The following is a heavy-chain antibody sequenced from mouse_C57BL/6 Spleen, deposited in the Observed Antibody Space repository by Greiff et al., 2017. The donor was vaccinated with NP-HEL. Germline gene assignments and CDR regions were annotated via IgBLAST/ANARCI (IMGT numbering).Heavy chain of an antibody. CDR2: IDPETGGT. Sequence: QVQLKQSGAELVRPGASVTLSCKASGYTFTDYEMHWVKQTPVHGLEWIGAIDPETGGTAYNQKFKGKAILTADKSSSTAYMELRSLTSEDSAVYYCTRKDYNYFDYWGQGTTLTVSS. V-gene: IGHV1-15*01. CDR1: GYTFTDYE. CDR3: TRKDYNYFDY. J-gene: IGHJ2*01. D-gene: IGHD2-4*01.